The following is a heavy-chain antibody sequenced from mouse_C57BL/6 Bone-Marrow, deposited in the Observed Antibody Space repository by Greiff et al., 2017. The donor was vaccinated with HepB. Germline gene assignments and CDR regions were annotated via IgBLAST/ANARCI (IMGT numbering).Heavy chain of an antibody. D-gene: IGHD1-1*02. CDR1: GFTFSSYG. CDR3: ARQGAMGY. Sequence: EVKLVESGGDSVKPGGSLKLSCAASGFTFSSYGMSWVRQTPDKRLEWVATISSGGSYTYYPDSVKGRFTISRDNAKNTLYLQMSSLKSEDTAMYYCARQGAMGYWGQGTTLTVSS. CDR2: ISSGGSYT. J-gene: IGHJ2*01. V-gene: IGHV5-6*01.